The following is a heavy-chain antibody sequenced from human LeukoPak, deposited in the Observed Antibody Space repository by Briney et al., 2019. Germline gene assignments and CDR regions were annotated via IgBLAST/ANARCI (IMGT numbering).Heavy chain of an antibody. CDR1: GYTFTSYG. J-gene: IGHJ5*02. CDR2: ISAYDGNT. D-gene: IGHD3-22*01. CDR3: ARAPRGDYDSSGYAPRTTWFDP. Sequence: ASVKVSCKASGYTFTSYGISWVRQAPGQGLEWMGWISAYDGNTNYPQKLQGGVTMTTDTSTSTACMELRSLRSDDTAVYYCARAPRGDYDSSGYAPRTTWFDPWGQGTLVTVSS. V-gene: IGHV1-18*01.